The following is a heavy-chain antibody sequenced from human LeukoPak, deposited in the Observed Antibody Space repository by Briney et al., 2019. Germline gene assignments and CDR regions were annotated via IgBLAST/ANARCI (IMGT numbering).Heavy chain of an antibody. CDR1: GYTLTGYY. D-gene: IGHD3-22*01. J-gene: IGHJ4*02. CDR3: ARVLGRYYDSSGYPGGY. CDR2: INPNSGGT. Sequence: ASVKVSCKASGYTLTGYYMHWVRQAPGQGLEWMGWINPNSGGTNYAQEFQGRATMTRDTSISTAYMELSRLRSDDTAVYYCARVLGRYYDSSGYPGGYWGQGTLVTVSS. V-gene: IGHV1-2*02.